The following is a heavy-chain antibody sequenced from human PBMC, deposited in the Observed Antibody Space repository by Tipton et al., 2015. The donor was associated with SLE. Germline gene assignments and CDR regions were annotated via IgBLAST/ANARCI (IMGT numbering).Heavy chain of an antibody. D-gene: IGHD2-2*01. V-gene: IGHV3-33*08. CDR3: ARSRFYYYAMDV. CDR1: GFTFSNYA. Sequence: SLRLSCAASGFTFSNYAMHWVRQAPGKGLEWVAVIWYDGSNKYYADSVKGRFTISRDNSKNTLYLQMNSLRAEDTAVYYCARSRFYYYAMDVWGQGTTVTVSS. CDR2: IWYDGSNK. J-gene: IGHJ6*02.